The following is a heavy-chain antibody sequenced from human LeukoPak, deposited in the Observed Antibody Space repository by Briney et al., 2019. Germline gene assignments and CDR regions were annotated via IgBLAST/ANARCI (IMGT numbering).Heavy chain of an antibody. CDR2: IHRSGST. D-gene: IGHD3-10*01. CDR1: GGSNSGDY. V-gene: IGHV4-4*07. CDR3: ARGTKVVAY. Sequence: SETLSLTCTVSGGSNSGDYWSWIRQPAGEGLEWIGRIHRSGSTYYNPSLKSRVTISVDTSKNQFSLKLSSVTAADTAVYYCARGTKVVAYWGQGTLVTVSS. J-gene: IGHJ4*02.